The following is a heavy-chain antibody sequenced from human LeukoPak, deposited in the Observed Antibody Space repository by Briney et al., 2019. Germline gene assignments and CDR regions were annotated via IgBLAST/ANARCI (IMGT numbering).Heavy chain of an antibody. D-gene: IGHD2-15*01. CDR3: ARRDCSGGTCRTRVFDY. CDR1: GDTFTSYD. J-gene: IGHJ4*02. CDR2: MNPNSGNT. V-gene: IGHV1-8*01. Sequence: ASVKVSCKASGDTFTSYDINWVRQAAGRGLVWMGWMNPNSGNTGYAQKFQGRVTITRNTSIGTAYMEVSSLRSEDTAVYYCARRDCSGGTCRTRVFDYWGQGTLVTVSS.